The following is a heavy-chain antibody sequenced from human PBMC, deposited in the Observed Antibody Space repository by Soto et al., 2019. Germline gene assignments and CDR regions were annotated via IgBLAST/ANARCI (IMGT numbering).Heavy chain of an antibody. CDR2: ISGSGGYT. CDR1: GFTFISYA. CDR3: AKVGTTGTYAYYYYYMDV. J-gene: IGHJ6*03. V-gene: IGHV3-23*01. D-gene: IGHD1-1*01. Sequence: VQLLESGGGLVQPGGSLRLSCAASGFTFISYAMSWVRQAPGQGLEWVSAISGSGGYTYYADSVKGRFTISRDNSKNTLYLQMNSLRAEDTAVYYCAKVGTTGTYAYYYYYMDVWGKGTTVTVSS.